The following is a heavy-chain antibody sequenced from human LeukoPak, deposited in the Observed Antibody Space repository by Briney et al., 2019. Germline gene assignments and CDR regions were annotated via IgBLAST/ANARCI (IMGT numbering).Heavy chain of an antibody. D-gene: IGHD6-13*01. V-gene: IGHV3-23*01. Sequence: GGSLRLSCAASGFTFSSSGMSWVRQAPGKGLEWVSSISGSDETTYYADSVKGRFTISRGNSKNTLYLQMNSLRAEDTAVYYCANNRYSSRWRGAFDVWGQGTMVTVSS. CDR1: GFTFSSSG. J-gene: IGHJ3*01. CDR2: ISGSDETT. CDR3: ANNRYSSRWRGAFDV.